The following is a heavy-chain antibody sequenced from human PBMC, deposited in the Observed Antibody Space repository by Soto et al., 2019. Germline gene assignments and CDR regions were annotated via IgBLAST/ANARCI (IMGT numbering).Heavy chain of an antibody. CDR1: GFTFSTYG. J-gene: IGHJ6*02. Sequence: QVQLVESGGGEVQPGRSLTISCAASGFTFSTYGMHWVRQTPGKGLEWVAVISYDGTNKFYSDSVKGRFTISSDNFKNTLTLQMNSMSADDTAVYSCAKDLQSYGDYDYYCYGMDVWGLGTRVTVSS. D-gene: IGHD4-17*01. V-gene: IGHV3-30*18. CDR2: ISYDGTNK. CDR3: AKDLQSYGDYDYYCYGMDV.